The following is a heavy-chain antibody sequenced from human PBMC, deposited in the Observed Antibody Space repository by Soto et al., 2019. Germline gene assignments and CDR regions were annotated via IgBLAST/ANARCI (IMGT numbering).Heavy chain of an antibody. V-gene: IGHV1-69*13. J-gene: IGHJ6*02. CDR3: ARGEYSSSSSPHRYYYYYGMDV. CDR1: GGTFSSYA. CDR2: IIPIFGTA. D-gene: IGHD6-6*01. Sequence: ASVKVSCKASGGTFSSYAISWVRQAPGQGLEWMGGIIPIFGTANYAQKFQGRVTITADESTSTAYMELSSLRSEDTAVYYCARGEYSSSSSPHRYYYYYGMDVWGQGTTVTVSS.